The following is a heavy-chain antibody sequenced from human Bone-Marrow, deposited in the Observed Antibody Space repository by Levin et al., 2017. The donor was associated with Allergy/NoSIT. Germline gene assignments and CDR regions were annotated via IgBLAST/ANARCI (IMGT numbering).Heavy chain of an antibody. D-gene: IGHD6-19*01. J-gene: IGHJ4*02. CDR1: GFTFRTSG. CDR3: AKNGPQWLVLDYFDY. CDR2: ISYDGSKK. Sequence: GGSLRLSCAASGFTFRTSGMHWVRQAPGKGLEWVAVISYDGSKKYYADSVKGRFTISRDNSKNTLYLQMNSLRAEDTALYYCAKNGPQWLVLDYFDYWGQGTLVTVSS. V-gene: IGHV3-30*18.